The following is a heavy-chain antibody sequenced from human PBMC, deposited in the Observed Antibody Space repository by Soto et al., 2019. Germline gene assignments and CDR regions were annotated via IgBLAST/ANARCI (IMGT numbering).Heavy chain of an antibody. CDR1: GFTFSSYG. CDR2: IWYDGSNK. CDR3: ARDKGLWFGELYYFDY. D-gene: IGHD3-10*01. Sequence: QVQLVESGGGVVQPGRSLRLSCAASGFTFSSYGMHWVRQAPGKGLEWVAVIWYDGSNKYYADSVKGRFTISRDNSKNTLYLQMNSLRAEDTAVYYCARDKGLWFGELYYFDYWGQGTLVTVSS. J-gene: IGHJ4*02. V-gene: IGHV3-33*01.